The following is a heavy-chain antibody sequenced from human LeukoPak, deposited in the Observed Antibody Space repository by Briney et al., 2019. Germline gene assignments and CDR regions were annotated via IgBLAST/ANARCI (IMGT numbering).Heavy chain of an antibody. D-gene: IGHD5-24*01. CDR3: ARDTLEMATIQFDY. Sequence: GGSLRLSCAASGFTFSTYWMHWVRQAPGKGLEWVAVISYDGSNKYYADSVKGRFTISRDNSKNTLYLQMNSLRAEDTAVYYCARDTLEMATIQFDYWGQGTLVTVSS. CDR2: ISYDGSNK. J-gene: IGHJ4*02. V-gene: IGHV3-30-3*01. CDR1: GFTFSTYW.